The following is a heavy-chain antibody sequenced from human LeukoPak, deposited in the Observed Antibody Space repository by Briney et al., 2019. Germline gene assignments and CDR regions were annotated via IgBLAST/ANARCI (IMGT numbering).Heavy chain of an antibody. Sequence: PSETLSLTCTVSGYSISSYYWSWIRQPPAKGPEWIGYIYYSGSTYYNPSLKSRGTISVDTTKNQFSLKLSSVTAADTAVYYCARPLVTAIYPSGGEYDYWGQGTLVTVSS. CDR1: GYSISSYY. J-gene: IGHJ4*02. D-gene: IGHD2-21*02. V-gene: IGHV4-59*08. CDR3: ARPLVTAIYPSGGEYDY. CDR2: IYYSGST.